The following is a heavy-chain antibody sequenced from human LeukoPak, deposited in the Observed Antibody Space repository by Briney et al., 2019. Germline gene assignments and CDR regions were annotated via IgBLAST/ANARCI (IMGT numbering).Heavy chain of an antibody. Sequence: GGSLRLFCAASGFTFSSYGMHWVRQAPGKGLEWVAVISYDGSNKYYADSVKGRFTISRDNSKNTLYLQMNSLRAEDTAVYYCARGSGSHFPYYFDYWGQGTLVTVSS. D-gene: IGHD3-10*01. CDR3: ARGSGSHFPYYFDY. CDR1: GFTFSSYG. V-gene: IGHV3-30*03. CDR2: ISYDGSNK. J-gene: IGHJ4*02.